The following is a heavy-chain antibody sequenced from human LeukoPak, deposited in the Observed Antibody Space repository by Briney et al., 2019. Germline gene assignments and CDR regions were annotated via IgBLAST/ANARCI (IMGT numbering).Heavy chain of an antibody. CDR2: IKQDGSEK. CDR3: ARDWRGLTTTYFDY. J-gene: IGHJ4*02. Sequence: PGGSLRLSCVASGFTVSDHYLDWVRQAPGKGLEWVANIKQDGSEKYYVDSVKGRFTISRDNAKNSLYLQMNSLRAEDTAVYYCARDWRGLTTTYFDYWGQGTLVTVSS. V-gene: IGHV3-7*01. CDR1: GFTVSDHY. D-gene: IGHD3-3*01.